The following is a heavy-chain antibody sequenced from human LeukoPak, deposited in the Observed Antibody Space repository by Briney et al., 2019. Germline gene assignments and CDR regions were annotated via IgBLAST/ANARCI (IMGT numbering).Heavy chain of an antibody. V-gene: IGHV4-59*08. D-gene: IGHD4-17*01. CDR2: IHYSGTI. Sequence: SETLSLTCTVSGGSIISHYWSWIRQSPGKGLEWIGYIHYSGTINYNPSLKSRLTISVDTSKNHVSLKLSSVTAADTAVYYCARHRDDIRAGDYDTWGQGTLVTVSS. CDR3: ARHRDDIRAGDYDT. J-gene: IGHJ5*02. CDR1: GGSIISHY.